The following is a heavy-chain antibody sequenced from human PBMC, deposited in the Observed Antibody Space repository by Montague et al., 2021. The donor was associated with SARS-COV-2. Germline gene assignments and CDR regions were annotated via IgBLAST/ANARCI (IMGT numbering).Heavy chain of an antibody. Sequence: SETLSLTCAVHGGSLSGYYWSWIRQPPEKGLEWIGEINHSANTKYNPSLKSPVTISIDTSKNQFSLKMTSVTAADTATYYCASGIYPSGSYYNRYYYGLNNS. D-gene: IGHD3-10*01. CDR1: GGSLSGYY. V-gene: IGHV4-34*01. J-gene: IGHJ5*01. CDR2: INHSANT. CDR3: ASGIYPSGSYYNRYYYGLNNS.